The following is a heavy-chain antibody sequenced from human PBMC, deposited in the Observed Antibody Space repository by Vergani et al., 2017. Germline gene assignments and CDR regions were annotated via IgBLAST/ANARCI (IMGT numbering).Heavy chain of an antibody. CDR3: ARVRAVLYYFDY. CDR1: GYTFTRYA. V-gene: IGHV1-3*01. CDR2: INAVNGKT. Sequence: QVQLVQSGAEVKKPGASVKVSCQASGYTFTRYAMHWVRQAPGQRLEWMGWINAVNGKTKYSQKFQGRVTITRDTSASTAYMELSSLRSEDTAVYYCARVRAVLYYFDYWGQGTLVTVSS. J-gene: IGHJ4*02. D-gene: IGHD2-8*02.